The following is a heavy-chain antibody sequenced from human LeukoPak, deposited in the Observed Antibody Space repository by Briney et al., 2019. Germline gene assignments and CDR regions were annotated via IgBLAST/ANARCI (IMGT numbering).Heavy chain of an antibody. J-gene: IGHJ6*04. Sequence: SVKVSCKASGGTFSNYAISWVRQAPGQGLEWMGGIIPIFGTANYAQKFQGRVTITADESTSTAYMELSSLRSEDTAVYYCARGSPLLSHYYGMDVWGRGTTVTVSS. CDR1: GGTFSNYA. D-gene: IGHD2-8*02. CDR3: ARGSPLLSHYYGMDV. CDR2: IIPIFGTA. V-gene: IGHV1-69*13.